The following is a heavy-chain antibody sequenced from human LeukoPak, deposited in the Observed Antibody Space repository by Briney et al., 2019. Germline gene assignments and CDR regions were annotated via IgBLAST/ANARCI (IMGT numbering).Heavy chain of an antibody. V-gene: IGHV3-7*01. J-gene: IGHJ4*02. CDR2: IKQDGSEK. CDR3: ARDLWFGVRVFDY. D-gene: IGHD3-10*01. Sequence: GGSLRLSCAASGFTFSNAWMNWVRQAPGKGLEWVANIKQDGSEKYYVDSVKGRFTISRDNAKNSLYLQMNSLRAEDTAVYYCARDLWFGVRVFDYWGQGTLVTVSS. CDR1: GFTFSNAW.